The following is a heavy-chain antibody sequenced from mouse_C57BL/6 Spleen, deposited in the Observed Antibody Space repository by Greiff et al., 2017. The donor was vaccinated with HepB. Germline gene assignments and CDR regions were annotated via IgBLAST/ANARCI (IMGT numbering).Heavy chain of an antibody. CDR1: GFTFSDYY. Sequence: EVKLMESEGGLVQPGSSMKLSCTASGFTFSDYYMAWVRQVPEKGLEWVANINYDGSSTYYLDSLKSRFIISRDNAKNILYLQMSSPKSEDTATYYCARWDPAMDYWGQGTSVTVSS. V-gene: IGHV5-16*01. CDR3: ARWDPAMDY. CDR2: INYDGSST. D-gene: IGHD4-1*01. J-gene: IGHJ4*01.